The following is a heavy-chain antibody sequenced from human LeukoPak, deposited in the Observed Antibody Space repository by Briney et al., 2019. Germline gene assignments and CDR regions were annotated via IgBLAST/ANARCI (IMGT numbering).Heavy chain of an antibody. CDR2: ISSSSSYI. CDR1: GFTFSSYS. J-gene: IGHJ4*02. CDR3: AREDGEPEVFDY. V-gene: IGHV3-21*01. D-gene: IGHD4-17*01. Sequence: GGSLRLSCAASGFTFSSYSMNWVRQAPGKGLEWVSSISSSSSYIYYADSVKGRFTISRDNAKNSLYLQMNSLRAEDTAVYYCAREDGEPEVFDYWGQGTLVTVSS.